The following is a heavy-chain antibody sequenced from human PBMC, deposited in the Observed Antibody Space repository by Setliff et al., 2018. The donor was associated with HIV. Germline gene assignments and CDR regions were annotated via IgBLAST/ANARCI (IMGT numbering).Heavy chain of an antibody. CDR3: ARHCGYSPGQICYYYLDI. D-gene: IGHD5-18*01. CDR1: GDSMNSVSYS. CDR2: VCARGSA. J-gene: IGHJ6*03. Sequence: PSETLSLTCTVSGDSMNSVSYSWAWLRQSAGKGPEWIGHVCARGSANYNPSLTSRVTISVPTSKNQFSLNLSSVTAADTAVYYCARHCGYSPGQICYYYLDIWGKGTTVTVSS. V-gene: IGHV4-61*09.